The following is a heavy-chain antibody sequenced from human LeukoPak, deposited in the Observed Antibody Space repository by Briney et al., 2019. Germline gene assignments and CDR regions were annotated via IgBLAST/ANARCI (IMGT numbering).Heavy chain of an antibody. J-gene: IGHJ4*02. Sequence: GASVKVSCKASGGTFSSYAISWVRQAPGQGLEWMGGIIPIFGTANYAQKFQGRVTITADESTSTAYMELSSLRSEDTDVYYCARTRGEYYFDYWGQGTLVTVSS. CDR1: GGTFSSYA. V-gene: IGHV1-69*13. CDR2: IIPIFGTA. CDR3: ARTRGEYYFDY. D-gene: IGHD3-16*01.